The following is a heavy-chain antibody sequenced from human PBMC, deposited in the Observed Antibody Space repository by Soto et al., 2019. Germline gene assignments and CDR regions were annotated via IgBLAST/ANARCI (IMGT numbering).Heavy chain of an antibody. CDR1: GYTFSSYS. V-gene: IGHV1-18*04. D-gene: IGHD2-15*01. J-gene: IGHJ4*02. CDR2: ISAYNGKT. Sequence: ASVKVSCKASGYTFSSYSITWVGQVGGQGREWMGGISAYNGKTKYPQKFQERVTMTTDTSTSTAYMELRGLRSDDTAIYFCARDMTDPVTIVDLQAAFESWGQGTLVTVSS. CDR3: ARDMTDPVTIVDLQAAFES.